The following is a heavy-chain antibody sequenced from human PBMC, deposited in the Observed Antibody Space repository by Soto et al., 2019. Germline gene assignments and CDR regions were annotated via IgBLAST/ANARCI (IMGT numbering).Heavy chain of an antibody. D-gene: IGHD3-10*01. J-gene: IGHJ5*02. CDR1: GYTFTSYG. CDR3: ARDFGFGELSPHWFDP. CDR2: ISAYNGNT. Sequence: EASVKVSCKASGYTFTSYGISWVRQAPGQGLEWMGWISAYNGNTNYAQKHQGRVTMTTDTSTSTAYMELRSLRSDDMAVYYCARDFGFGELSPHWFDPWGQGTLVTVSS. V-gene: IGHV1-18*03.